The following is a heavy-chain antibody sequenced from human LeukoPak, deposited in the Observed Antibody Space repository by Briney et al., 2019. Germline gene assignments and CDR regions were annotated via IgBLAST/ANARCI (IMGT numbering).Heavy chain of an antibody. J-gene: IGHJ3*02. CDR3: ARDMDKRGAAAFDI. CDR2: IYYSGST. V-gene: IGHV4-61*01. D-gene: IGHD1-26*01. CDR1: DGSISSSSYY. Sequence: PSETLSLTCTVSDGSISSSSYYWSWIRQPPGKGLEWIGYIYYSGSTNYNPSLKSRVTISVDTSKNQFSLKLSSVTATDTAVYYCARDMDKRGAAAFDIWGQGTMVTVSS.